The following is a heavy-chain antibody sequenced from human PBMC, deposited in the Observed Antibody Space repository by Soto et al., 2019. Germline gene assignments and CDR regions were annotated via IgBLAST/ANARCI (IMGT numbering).Heavy chain of an antibody. D-gene: IGHD3-22*01. Sequence: AETLSLTCTVSGGSISSYYWSWIRQPPGKGLEWIGYIYYSGSTNYNPSLKSRVTISVDTSKNQFSLKLSSVTAADTAVYYCARVGYYYDSSGYFLSLYFDCWGQETLVPVSS. CDR1: GGSISSYY. V-gene: IGHV4-59*01. J-gene: IGHJ4*02. CDR2: IYYSGST. CDR3: ARVGYYYDSSGYFLSLYFDC.